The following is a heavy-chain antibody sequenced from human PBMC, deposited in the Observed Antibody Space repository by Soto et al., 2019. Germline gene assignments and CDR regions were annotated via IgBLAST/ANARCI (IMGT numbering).Heavy chain of an antibody. Sequence: ASVKVSCKASGYTFTSYAMHWVRQAPGQRIEWKGWIKAGNGNTKYSQKFQGRVTITRDTSASTAYMELSSLRSEDTAVYYCARDKRFLEWFSPGRDAFDIWGQGTMVTVSS. CDR3: ARDKRFLEWFSPGRDAFDI. CDR2: IKAGNGNT. J-gene: IGHJ3*02. D-gene: IGHD3-3*01. V-gene: IGHV1-3*01. CDR1: GYTFTSYA.